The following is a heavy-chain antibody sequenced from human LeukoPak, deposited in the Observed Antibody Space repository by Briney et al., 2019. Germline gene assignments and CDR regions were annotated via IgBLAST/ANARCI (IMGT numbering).Heavy chain of an antibody. Sequence: ASVKVSCKASGYTFTSYGISWVRQAPGQGLEWMGWISAYNGNTNYAQKFQGRVTMTEDTSTDTAYMELSSLRSEDTAVYYCATAGAEWYFDLWGRGTLVTVSS. V-gene: IGHV1-18*01. J-gene: IGHJ2*01. CDR1: GYTFTSYG. D-gene: IGHD6-19*01. CDR3: ATAGAEWYFDL. CDR2: ISAYNGNT.